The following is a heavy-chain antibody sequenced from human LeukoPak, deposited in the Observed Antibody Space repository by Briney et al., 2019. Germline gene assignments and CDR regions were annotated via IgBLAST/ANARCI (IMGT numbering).Heavy chain of an antibody. D-gene: IGHD3-22*01. CDR1: GYSFTSYW. J-gene: IGHJ4*02. Sequence: PGESLKISCKGSGYSFTSYWIGWVRQMPGKGLKWMGIIYPGDSDTRYSPSFQGQVTISADKSISTAYLQWSSLKASDTAMYYCARVYYYDSSGYYYLDYWGQGTLVTVSS. CDR3: ARVYYYDSSGYYYLDY. CDR2: IYPGDSDT. V-gene: IGHV5-51*01.